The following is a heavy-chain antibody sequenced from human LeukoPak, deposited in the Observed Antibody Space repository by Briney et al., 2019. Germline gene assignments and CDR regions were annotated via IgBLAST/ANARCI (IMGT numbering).Heavy chain of an antibody. V-gene: IGHV4-39*07. CDR3: ARTRGAGYSYGFNYYYYMDV. CDR2: IYYSGTT. CDR1: GGSISSSSYF. Sequence: SETLPLTCTVSGGSISSSSYFWGWIRQPPGKGLEWIGTIYYSGTTYFNPSLKSQVTISIDTSKNQFSLRLSSVTAADTAVYYCARTRGAGYSYGFNYYYYMDVWGKGTTVTVSS. D-gene: IGHD5-18*01. J-gene: IGHJ6*03.